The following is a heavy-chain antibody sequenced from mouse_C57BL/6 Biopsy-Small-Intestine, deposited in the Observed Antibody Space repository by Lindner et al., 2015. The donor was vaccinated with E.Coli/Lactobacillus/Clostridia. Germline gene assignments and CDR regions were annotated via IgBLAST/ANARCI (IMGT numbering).Heavy chain of an antibody. CDR1: GYTFTDYN. CDR2: INPNNGGT. V-gene: IGHV1-22*01. CDR3: ARLTNYYGSSRDYFDY. J-gene: IGHJ2*01. Sequence: QLQESGPELVKPGASVKMSCKASGYTFTDYNMHWVKQSHGKSLEWIGYINPNNGGTGYNQKFKGKATLTVNKSSSTAYMEPRSLTSEDSAVYYCARLTNYYGSSRDYFDYWGQGTTLTVSS. D-gene: IGHD1-1*01.